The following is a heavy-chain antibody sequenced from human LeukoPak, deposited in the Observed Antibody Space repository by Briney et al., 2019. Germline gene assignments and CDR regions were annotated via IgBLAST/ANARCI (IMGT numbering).Heavy chain of an antibody. CDR1: GYSFTSYW. J-gene: IGHJ4*02. V-gene: IGHV5-51*01. CDR3: ARRRDLYSGSYYPFDY. CDR2: IYPGDSDA. D-gene: IGHD1-26*01. Sequence: GESLKISCKGSGYSFTSYWIGWVRQMPGKGLKWMGIIYPGDSDARYSPSFQGQVTISADKSISTAYLQWSSLKASDTAMYYCARRRDLYSGSYYPFDYWGQGTLVSVSS.